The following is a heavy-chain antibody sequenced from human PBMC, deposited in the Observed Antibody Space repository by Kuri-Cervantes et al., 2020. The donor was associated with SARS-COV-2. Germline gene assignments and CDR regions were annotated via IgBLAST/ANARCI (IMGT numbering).Heavy chain of an antibody. Sequence: ASVKVSCKASGYTFSRYGLAWLRQAPGHGPEWMGWISPNNGNTRYAQKFRGRVTLTTDSSTNTAYMELNSLRSDDTAVYYCARDYSSPYYFEFWGQGSRVTVSS. V-gene: IGHV1-18*01. D-gene: IGHD4-11*01. CDR3: ARDYSSPYYFEF. CDR1: GYTFSRYG. J-gene: IGHJ4*02. CDR2: ISPNNGNT.